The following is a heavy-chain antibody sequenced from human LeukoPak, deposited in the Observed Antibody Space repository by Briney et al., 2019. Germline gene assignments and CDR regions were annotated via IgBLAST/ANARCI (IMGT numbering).Heavy chain of an antibody. CDR3: AQKGYGSLTYFDS. CDR1: GFTFSSYA. Sequence: GGSLRLSCAASGFTFSSYAMSWVRQAPGKGLEWVSGISGSGGSTYYADSVKGRFTISRDNSKNTLYLQMNSLRAEDTAVYYCAQKGYGSLTYFDSWGQGTLVNVSS. CDR2: ISGSGGST. V-gene: IGHV3-23*01. J-gene: IGHJ4*02. D-gene: IGHD3-10*01.